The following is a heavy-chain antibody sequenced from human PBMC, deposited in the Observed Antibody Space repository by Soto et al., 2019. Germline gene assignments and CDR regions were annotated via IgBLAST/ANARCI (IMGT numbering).Heavy chain of an antibody. CDR1: GFTFSNYG. V-gene: IGHV3-30*18. J-gene: IGHJ6*02. D-gene: IGHD2-21*01. CDR3: AKSRGQFHDFYSYGLDV. Sequence: HPGGSLRLSCAASGFTFSNYGIHWVRQAPGKGLEWVAVISYYGSNKYYVDSVRGRFTISRDNSKNTLSLQMNTLRAEDTAVYYCAKSRGQFHDFYSYGLDVWGQGITVTVSS. CDR2: ISYYGSNK.